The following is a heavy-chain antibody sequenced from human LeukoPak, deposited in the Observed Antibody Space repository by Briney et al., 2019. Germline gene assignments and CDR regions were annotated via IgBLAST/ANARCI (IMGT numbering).Heavy chain of an antibody. Sequence: SETLSPTCTVSSGSISSSSYYWGWIRQPPGKGLEWIGSIYYSGSTYYNPSLKSRVTISVDTSKNQFSLKLSSVTAADTAIYSCARLVCGGGDCPSHFDYWAQGILVTVSS. CDR3: ARLVCGGGDCPSHFDY. CDR2: IYYSGST. D-gene: IGHD2-21*02. V-gene: IGHV4-39*01. J-gene: IGHJ4*02. CDR1: SGSISSSSYY.